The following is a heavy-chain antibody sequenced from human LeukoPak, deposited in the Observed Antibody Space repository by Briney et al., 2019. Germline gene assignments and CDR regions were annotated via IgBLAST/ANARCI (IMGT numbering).Heavy chain of an antibody. CDR2: ISAYNGNT. J-gene: IGHJ4*02. CDR3: ARRGYCSSTSCYAVEFDY. D-gene: IGHD2-2*01. Sequence: ASGRVSCKASGYTFTSYGISWVRQAPGQGLEWMGWISAYNGNTNYAQKLQGRVTMTTDTSTSTAYMELRSLRSDDTAVYYCARRGYCSSTSCYAVEFDYWGQGTLVTVSS. CDR1: GYTFTSYG. V-gene: IGHV1-18*01.